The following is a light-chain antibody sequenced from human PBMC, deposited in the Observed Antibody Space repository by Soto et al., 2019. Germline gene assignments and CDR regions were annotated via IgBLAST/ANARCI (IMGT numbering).Light chain of an antibody. CDR2: DVS. CDR1: SSDVGGYKY. J-gene: IGLJ3*02. V-gene: IGLV2-11*01. CDR3: CSYAGSFWV. Sequence: QSALTQPRSVSGSPGQSVTISCTGTSSDVGGYKYVSWYQQHPGKAPKLMIYDVSNRPSGVPDRFSGSKSGNTASLTISGLQAEDEADYYCCSYAGSFWVFGGGTKVTVL.